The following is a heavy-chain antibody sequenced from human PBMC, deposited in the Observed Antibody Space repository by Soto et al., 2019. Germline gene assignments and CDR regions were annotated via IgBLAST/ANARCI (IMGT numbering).Heavy chain of an antibody. CDR1: GGSMISYY. J-gene: IGHJ3*02. Sequence: SETLSLTCTVSGGSMISYYWSWIRQPPGRGLERIGFIYYGGSTKYNPSLTSRVTISVDTSKNQFSLKLSSVTAADTAVYYCATTYYDTLTVYHDAFDIWGQGTMVTVTS. D-gene: IGHD3-9*01. V-gene: IGHV4-59*08. CDR3: ATTYYDTLTVYHDAFDI. CDR2: IYYGGST.